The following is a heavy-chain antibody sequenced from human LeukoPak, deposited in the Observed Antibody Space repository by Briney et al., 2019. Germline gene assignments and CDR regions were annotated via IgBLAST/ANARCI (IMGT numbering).Heavy chain of an antibody. D-gene: IGHD3-22*01. J-gene: IGHJ4*02. V-gene: IGHV1-2*02. CDR2: INPNSGGT. CDR3: AREESSGPAFDN. CDR1: GYTFTDDY. Sequence: GASVKVSCRASGYTFTDDYMHWVRQAPGQGLEGMGWINPNSGGTHSAQKFQGRVTMTRDTSISTAYMELSRLRSDDTAVYYCAREESSGPAFDNWGQGTLVIVSS.